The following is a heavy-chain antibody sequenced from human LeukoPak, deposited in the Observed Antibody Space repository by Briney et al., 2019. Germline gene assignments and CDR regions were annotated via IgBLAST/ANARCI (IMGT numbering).Heavy chain of an antibody. CDR1: GFTFSSHG. CDR3: ARDPPGIAASGTYY. V-gene: IGHV3-53*01. J-gene: IGHJ4*02. CDR2: IYSRGGT. Sequence: GGSLRLSCAASGFTFSSHGMHWVRQAPGKGLEWVSLIYSRGGTSYADSVKGRFTISRDSSKSTLFLQMNSLRVEDTAVYYCARDPPGIAASGTYYWGQGTLVTVSS. D-gene: IGHD6-13*01.